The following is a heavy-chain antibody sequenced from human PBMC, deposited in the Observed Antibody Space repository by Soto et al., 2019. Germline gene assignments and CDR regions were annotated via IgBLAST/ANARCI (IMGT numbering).Heavy chain of an antibody. CDR2: ISAYNGNT. J-gene: IGHJ5*02. V-gene: IGHV1-18*01. D-gene: IGHD3-9*01. CDR3: AREREDWLSHSGRWFDP. Sequence: ASVKVSCKASGYTFTSYGISWVRQAPGQGLEWMGWISAYNGNTNYAQKLQGRVTMTTDTSTSTAYMELRSLGSDDTAVYYCAREREDWLSHSGRWFDPWGQGTLVTVSS. CDR1: GYTFTSYG.